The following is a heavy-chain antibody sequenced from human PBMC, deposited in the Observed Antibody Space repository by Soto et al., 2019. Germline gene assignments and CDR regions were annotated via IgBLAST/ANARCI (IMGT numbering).Heavy chain of an antibody. Sequence: XSVKVSCKASGYTFTCYYMHWVRQAPGQGLEWMGLINPNSGGTNYAQKFQGRVTMTRDTSISTAYMELSRLRSDDTAVYYCAREYSSSSDYWGQGTLVTVSS. J-gene: IGHJ4*02. D-gene: IGHD6-6*01. CDR1: GYTFTCYY. CDR3: AREYSSSSDY. CDR2: INPNSGGT. V-gene: IGHV1-2*02.